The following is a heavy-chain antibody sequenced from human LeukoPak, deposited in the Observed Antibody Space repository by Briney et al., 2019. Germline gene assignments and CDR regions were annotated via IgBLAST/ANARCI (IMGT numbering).Heavy chain of an antibody. CDR2: IHPNSGGT. Sequence: ASVKVSCQASGYTFTGYYMHWVRQAPGQGLEWMGWIHPNSGGTNYAQKFQGRVIMTRDTSISTAYMELSRLRSDDTAVYYCARDLRGYSYGYHYYYYMDVWGKGTTATVSS. D-gene: IGHD5-18*01. CDR3: ARDLRGYSYGYHYYYYMDV. V-gene: IGHV1-2*02. CDR1: GYTFTGYY. J-gene: IGHJ6*03.